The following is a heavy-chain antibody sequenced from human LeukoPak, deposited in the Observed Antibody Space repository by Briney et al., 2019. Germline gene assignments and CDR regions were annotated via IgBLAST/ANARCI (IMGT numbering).Heavy chain of an antibody. J-gene: IGHJ4*02. CDR2: INPSGGST. D-gene: IGHD3-22*01. CDR3: AXXXXXXXXSSGYQSDY. V-gene: IGHV1-46*01. Sequence: MXXVRQAPGQGXEWXGXINPSGGSTSYAXKFQGRVTMTRDMXXXTVYMELSSLRSEDTAVYYCAXXXXXXXXSSGYQSDYWGQGTLVTVSS.